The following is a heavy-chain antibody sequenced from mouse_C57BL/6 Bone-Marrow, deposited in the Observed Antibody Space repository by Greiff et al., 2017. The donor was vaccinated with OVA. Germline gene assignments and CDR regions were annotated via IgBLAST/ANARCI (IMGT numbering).Heavy chain of an antibody. D-gene: IGHD1-1*01. V-gene: IGHV1-82*01. CDR3: AITAVVATRYAMDY. Sequence: LVESGPELVKPGASVKISCKASGYAFSSSWMNWVKQRPGQGLEWIGRIYPGDGDTTYNGKFKGKATLTADKSSSTAYMQLSSLTSEDSAVYFCAITAVVATRYAMDYWGQGTSVTVSS. CDR2: IYPGDGDT. J-gene: IGHJ4*01. CDR1: GYAFSSSW.